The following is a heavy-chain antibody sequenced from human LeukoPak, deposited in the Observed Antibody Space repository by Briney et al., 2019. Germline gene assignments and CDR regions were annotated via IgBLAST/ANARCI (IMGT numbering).Heavy chain of an antibody. V-gene: IGHV1-2*06. CDR1: GYTFTGYY. J-gene: IGHJ3*02. CDR3: AKDGLGGAFDI. Sequence: ASVKVSCKASGYTFTGYYIHWVRQAPGQGLEWMGQINPNNGGTKHAQKFQGRVTMTRDTSISSAYMELSRLRSDDTAVYYCAKDGLGGAFDIWGQGTVVTVSS. CDR2: INPNNGGT. D-gene: IGHD2-15*01.